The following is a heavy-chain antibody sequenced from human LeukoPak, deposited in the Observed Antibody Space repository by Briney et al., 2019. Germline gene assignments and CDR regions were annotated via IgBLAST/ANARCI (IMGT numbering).Heavy chain of an antibody. CDR1: GFTFDDYG. CDR3: ARNTPSGTYFFDY. Sequence: GGSLRLSCAASGFTFDDYGMSWVRQAPGKGVEWVSRINWNGGSTGYADSVKGRFTISRDNAKNSLYLQMNSLSAEDTALYHCARNTPSGTYFFDYWGQGTLVTVSS. CDR2: INWNGGST. J-gene: IGHJ4*02. V-gene: IGHV3-20*01. D-gene: IGHD1-26*01.